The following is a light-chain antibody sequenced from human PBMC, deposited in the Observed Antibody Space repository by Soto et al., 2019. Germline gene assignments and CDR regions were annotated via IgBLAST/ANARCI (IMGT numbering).Light chain of an antibody. CDR2: GAS. J-gene: IGKJ4*01. Sequence: EIVLTQSPDTLSLSPGERVTLSCRASQSVNTRYLAWYQQKPGQAPRLLIYGASSRATDIPDRFSGSGSGTDFTLTISRPEPEDFAVYYCQQYGRSPLTFGGGTKVEIK. V-gene: IGKV3-20*01. CDR1: QSVNTRY. CDR3: QQYGRSPLT.